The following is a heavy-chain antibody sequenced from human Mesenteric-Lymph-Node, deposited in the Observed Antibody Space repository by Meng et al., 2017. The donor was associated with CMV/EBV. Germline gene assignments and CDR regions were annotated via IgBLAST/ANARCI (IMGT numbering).Heavy chain of an antibody. V-gene: IGHV4-4*02. CDR2: IYHGGST. CDR1: GASISSSNW. CDR3: VRVFCGTTSCFYFDF. Sequence: SGASISSSNWWSWVRQPPGKGLEWIGEIYHGGSTHYNPSLKSRVTISVDKSKNQFSLNLSSVTAADTAVYHCVRVFCGTTSCFYFDFWGQGTLVTVSS. J-gene: IGHJ4*02. D-gene: IGHD2-2*01.